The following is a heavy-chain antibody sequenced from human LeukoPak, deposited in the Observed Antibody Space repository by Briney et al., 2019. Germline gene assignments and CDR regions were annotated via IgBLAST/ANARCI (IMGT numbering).Heavy chain of an antibody. V-gene: IGHV3-21*01. D-gene: IGHD4-17*01. CDR2: ISSSSYI. J-gene: IGHJ4*02. CDR3: AKDLDYGDYADD. CDR1: GFTFSSYS. Sequence: GGSLRLSWAASGFTFSSYSMNWVRQAPGKGLEWVSSISSSSYIYYADSVKGRFTISRDNAKNSLYLQMNSLRAEDTAVYYCAKDLDYGDYADDWGQGTLVTVSS.